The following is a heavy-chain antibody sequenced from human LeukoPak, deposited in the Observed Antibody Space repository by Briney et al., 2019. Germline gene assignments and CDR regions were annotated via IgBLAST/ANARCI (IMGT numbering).Heavy chain of an antibody. J-gene: IGHJ5*02. Sequence: GASVKVSCKASGYTFASYDINWVRQATGQGLEWMGWMNPNSGNTGYAQKFQGRVTITRNTSIGTAYMELSSLRSEDTAVYYCARGQAGYCSSTSCYRGFDPWGQGTLVTVSS. V-gene: IGHV1-8*03. D-gene: IGHD2-2*02. CDR1: GYTFASYD. CDR2: MNPNSGNT. CDR3: ARGQAGYCSSTSCYRGFDP.